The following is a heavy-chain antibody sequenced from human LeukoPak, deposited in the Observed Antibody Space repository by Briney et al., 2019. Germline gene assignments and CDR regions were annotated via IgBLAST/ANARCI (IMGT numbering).Heavy chain of an antibody. Sequence: SETLSLTCAVYGGSFSGYYWSWIRQPPGKGLEWIGEINHSGSTNYNPSLKSRVTISVDTSKNQFSLKLSSVTAADTAVYYCARSEQWELKGWGQGTLVTVSS. D-gene: IGHD1-26*01. V-gene: IGHV4-34*01. J-gene: IGHJ4*02. CDR1: GGSFSGYY. CDR2: INHSGST. CDR3: ARSEQWELKG.